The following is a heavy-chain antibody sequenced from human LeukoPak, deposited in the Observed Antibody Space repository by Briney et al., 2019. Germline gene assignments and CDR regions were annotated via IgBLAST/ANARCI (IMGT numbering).Heavy chain of an antibody. D-gene: IGHD3-3*01. V-gene: IGHV3-21*01. CDR1: GFTFSSYS. J-gene: IGHJ4*02. Sequence: GGSLRLSCAVSGFTFSSYSMNWVRQAPGKGLEWVSSISSRSSYIYYADSVKGRFTISRDNAKNSLYLQMNSLRAEDTAVYYCASSLPGRHDFWSGYYFDYWGQGTLVTVSS. CDR2: ISSRSSYI. CDR3: ASSLPGRHDFWSGYYFDY.